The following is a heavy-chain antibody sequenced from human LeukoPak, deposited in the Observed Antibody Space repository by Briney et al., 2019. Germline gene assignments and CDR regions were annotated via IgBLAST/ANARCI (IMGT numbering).Heavy chain of an antibody. J-gene: IGHJ5*02. CDR2: IIPIFGTA. Sequence: GASVKVFCKASGGTFSSYAISWVRQAPGQGLEWMGGIIPIFGTANYVQKFQGRVMITTDESTSTAYMELSSLRSEDTAVYYCARGASSTRFDPWGQGTLVTVSS. CDR3: ARGASSTRFDP. V-gene: IGHV1-69*05. CDR1: GGTFSSYA. D-gene: IGHD2-2*01.